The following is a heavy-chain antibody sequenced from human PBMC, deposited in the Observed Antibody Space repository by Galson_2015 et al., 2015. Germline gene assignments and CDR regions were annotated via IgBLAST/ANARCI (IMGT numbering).Heavy chain of an antibody. V-gene: IGHV3-33*01. J-gene: IGHJ5*02. Sequence: SLRLSCAASGFTFSSYGMHWVRQAPGKGLEWVAVIWYDGSNKYYADSVKGRFTISRDNSKNTLYLQMNSLRAEDTAVYYCARGGRTYYDILTGYYREYNWFDPWGQGTLVTVSS. CDR3: ARGGRTYYDILTGYYREYNWFDP. D-gene: IGHD3-9*01. CDR1: GFTFSSYG. CDR2: IWYDGSNK.